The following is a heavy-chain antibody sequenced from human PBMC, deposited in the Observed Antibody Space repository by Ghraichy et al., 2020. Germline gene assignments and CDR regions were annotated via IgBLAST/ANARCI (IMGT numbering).Heavy chain of an antibody. D-gene: IGHD3-22*01. Sequence: VKVSCKASGYTFTSYGISWVRQAPGQGLEWMGWISAYNGNTNYAQKLQGRVTMTTDTSTSTAYMELRSLRSDDTAVYYCARSPGGYYDSSGYSDYWGQGTLVTVSS. J-gene: IGHJ4*02. CDR2: ISAYNGNT. CDR3: ARSPGGYYDSSGYSDY. CDR1: GYTFTSYG. V-gene: IGHV1-18*04.